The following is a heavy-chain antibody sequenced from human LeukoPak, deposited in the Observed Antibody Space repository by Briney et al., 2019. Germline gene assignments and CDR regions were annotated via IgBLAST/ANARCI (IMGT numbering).Heavy chain of an antibody. CDR3: AREVGATKALDY. Sequence: SVKVSCKASGGTFSSYAISWVRQAPGQGLEWMGGIIPIFGTANYAQKFQGRVTITADESTSTAYMELSSLRSEDTAVYYCAREVGATKALDYWGQGTLVTVSS. CDR2: IIPIFGTA. V-gene: IGHV1-69*13. D-gene: IGHD1-26*01. J-gene: IGHJ4*02. CDR1: GGTFSSYA.